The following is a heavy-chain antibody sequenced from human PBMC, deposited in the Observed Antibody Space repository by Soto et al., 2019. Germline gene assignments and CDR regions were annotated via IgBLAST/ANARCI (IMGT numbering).Heavy chain of an antibody. J-gene: IGHJ4*02. Sequence: PSETLSLTCAVSSGSISSSNWWSWVRQPPGKGLERIGEIYHSGSTNYNPSLKSRVTISVDKSKNQFSLKLSSVTAADTAVYYCARARSYPHDFWSGYIIPFDYWGQGTLVTVSS. CDR1: SGSISSSNW. D-gene: IGHD3-3*01. CDR2: IYHSGST. CDR3: ARARSYPHDFWSGYIIPFDY. V-gene: IGHV4-4*02.